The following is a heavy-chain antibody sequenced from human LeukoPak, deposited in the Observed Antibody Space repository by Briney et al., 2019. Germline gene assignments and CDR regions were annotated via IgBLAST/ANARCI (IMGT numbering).Heavy chain of an antibody. Sequence: EASVKVSCKASGYTFTSYGISWVRQAPGQGLEWMGWISAYNGNTNYAQKLQGRVTMTTDTSTSTAYMELRSLRSDDTAVYYCARVHYYDSSGYYYGAFDIWGQGTMVTASS. D-gene: IGHD3-22*01. CDR1: GYTFTSYG. CDR2: ISAYNGNT. CDR3: ARVHYYDSSGYYYGAFDI. V-gene: IGHV1-18*01. J-gene: IGHJ3*02.